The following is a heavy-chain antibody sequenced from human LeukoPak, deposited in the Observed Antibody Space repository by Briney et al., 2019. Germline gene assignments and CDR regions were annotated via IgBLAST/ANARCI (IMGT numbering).Heavy chain of an antibody. D-gene: IGHD4-17*01. CDR2: IDPSDSYT. J-gene: IGHJ5*02. Sequence: GESLKISCKGSGYSFTSYWISWVRQMPGKGLEWMGRIDPSDSYTNYSPSFQGHVTISADKSISTAYLQWSSLKASDTAMYYCARHGDYVNWFDPWGQGTLVTVSS. CDR3: ARHGDYVNWFDP. CDR1: GYSFTSYW. V-gene: IGHV5-10-1*01.